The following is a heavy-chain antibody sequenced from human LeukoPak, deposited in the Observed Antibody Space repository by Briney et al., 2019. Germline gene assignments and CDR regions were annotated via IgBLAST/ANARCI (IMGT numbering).Heavy chain of an antibody. CDR3: ARVTMVRGVTVDY. D-gene: IGHD3-10*01. Sequence: GGSLRLSCAASGFTFSSYWMSWVRQAPGKGLEWVANIKQDGSEKYYVDSVKGRFTISRDNAKNPLYLQMNSLRAEDTAVYYCARVTMVRGVTVDYWGQGTLVTVSS. CDR1: GFTFSSYW. J-gene: IGHJ4*02. CDR2: IKQDGSEK. V-gene: IGHV3-7*01.